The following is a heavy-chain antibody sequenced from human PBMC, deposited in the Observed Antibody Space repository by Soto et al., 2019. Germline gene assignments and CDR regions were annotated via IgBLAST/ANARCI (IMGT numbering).Heavy chain of an antibody. J-gene: IGHJ4*02. D-gene: IGHD3-9*01. CDR2: ISYDGSNK. V-gene: IGHV3-30*18. CDR1: GFTFSSYG. Sequence: GGSLRLSCAASGFTFSSYGMHWVRQAPGKGLEWVAVISYDGSNKYYADSVKGRFTISRDNSKNTLYLQMNSLRAEDTAVYYCAKASQYYDILTGYYRGPYYFDYWGQGTLVTVS. CDR3: AKASQYYDILTGYYRGPYYFDY.